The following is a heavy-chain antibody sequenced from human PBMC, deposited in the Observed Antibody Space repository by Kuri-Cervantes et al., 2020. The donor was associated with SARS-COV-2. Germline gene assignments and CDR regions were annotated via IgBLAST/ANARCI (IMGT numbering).Heavy chain of an antibody. V-gene: IGHV3-30*03. Sequence: GESLKISCAASGFTFSSYGMHWVRQAPGKGLEWVAVISYDGSNKYYADSVKGRFTISRDNSKNTLYLQMNSLRAEDTAVYYCARDFHGGNYGGNSGYFKHWGQGTLVTVSS. CDR3: ARDFHGGNYGGNSGYFKH. J-gene: IGHJ1*01. D-gene: IGHD4-23*01. CDR1: GFTFSSYG. CDR2: ISYDGSNK.